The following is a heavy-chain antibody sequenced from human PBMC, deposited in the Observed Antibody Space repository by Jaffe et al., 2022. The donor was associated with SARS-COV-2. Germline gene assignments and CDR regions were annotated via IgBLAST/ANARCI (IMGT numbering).Heavy chain of an antibody. CDR1: GFTFSDHI. J-gene: IGHJ4*02. CDR2: IRNKGYGYRT. Sequence: EVQLVESGGGLVQPGGSLRLSCAASGFTFSDHIMDWVRQAPGKGLEWIGRIRNKGYGYRTEYAASVEGRFTISRDDSKDSLYVQMNSLKTEDTAVYYCARAPLGTTPWDFWGQGTLVTVSS. D-gene: IGHD1-7*01. V-gene: IGHV3-72*01. CDR3: ARAPLGTTPWDF.